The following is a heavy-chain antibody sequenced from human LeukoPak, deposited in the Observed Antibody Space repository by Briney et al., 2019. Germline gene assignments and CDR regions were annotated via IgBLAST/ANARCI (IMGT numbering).Heavy chain of an antibody. V-gene: IGHV3-66*01. D-gene: IGHD3-16*02. CDR1: GFTVSSNY. J-gene: IGHJ4*02. CDR2: IYSGGST. CDR3: ARDIGDYNDY. Sequence: GGSLRLSCAASGFTVSSNYTSWVRQAPGQGLEWVSVIYSGGSTYYADSVKGRFTISRDNSKNTLYLQMNSLRAEDTAVYYCARDIGDYNDYWGQGTLVTVSS.